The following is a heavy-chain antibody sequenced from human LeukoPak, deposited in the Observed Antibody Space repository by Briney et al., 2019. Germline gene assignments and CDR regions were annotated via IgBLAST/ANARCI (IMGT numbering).Heavy chain of an antibody. Sequence: GGSLRLSCAASGFTFDDYAMHWVRQAPGKGLEWVSGISWNSGSIGYADSVKGRFTISRDNAKNSLYLQMNSPRAEDTALYYCAKDQAPDIVATVTFDYWGQGTLVTVSS. V-gene: IGHV3-9*01. CDR3: AKDQAPDIVATVTFDY. CDR1: GFTFDDYA. CDR2: ISWNSGSI. J-gene: IGHJ4*02. D-gene: IGHD5-12*01.